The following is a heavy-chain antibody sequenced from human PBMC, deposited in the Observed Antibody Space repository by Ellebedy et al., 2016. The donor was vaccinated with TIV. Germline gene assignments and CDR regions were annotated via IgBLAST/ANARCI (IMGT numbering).Heavy chain of an antibody. J-gene: IGHJ5*02. Sequence: GESLKISCAASGFNFRSYWMTWVCQAPGKGLEWVAKIRQEGDEIYYVESVKGRFTISRDNAKNSPYLQLNSLRVEDTAVYYCARRGSYGDYAVQVNNWFDRWGQGTLVTV. CDR2: IRQEGDEI. V-gene: IGHV3-7*01. D-gene: IGHD4-17*01. CDR1: GFNFRSYW. CDR3: ARRGSYGDYAVQVNNWFDR.